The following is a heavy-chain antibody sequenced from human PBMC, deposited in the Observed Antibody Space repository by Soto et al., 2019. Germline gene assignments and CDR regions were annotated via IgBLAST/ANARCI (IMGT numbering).Heavy chain of an antibody. CDR1: GYTFTSYG. D-gene: IGHD3-10*01. Sequence: GASVKVSCKASGYTFTSYGISWVRQAPGQGLEWMGWINAGNGNTKYSQKFQGRVTITRDTSASTAYMELSSLRSEDTAVYYCARAGRLWFGELLLYYYGMDVWGQGTTVTVSS. J-gene: IGHJ6*02. CDR2: INAGNGNT. V-gene: IGHV1-3*01. CDR3: ARAGRLWFGELLLYYYGMDV.